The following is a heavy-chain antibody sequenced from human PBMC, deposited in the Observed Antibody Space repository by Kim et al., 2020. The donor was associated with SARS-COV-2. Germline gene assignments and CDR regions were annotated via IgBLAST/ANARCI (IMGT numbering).Heavy chain of an antibody. V-gene: IGHV3-73*01. CDR3: TRHNPVTDFDY. Sequence: GGSLRLSCTASEFTFSGSTMHWVRQASGKGLEWVGRIRSGADNYATAYAASVKGRFTISRDDSKNTVYLQMNSLKSEDTAVYYCTRHNPVTDFDYWGQGTLVAVSS. J-gene: IGHJ4*02. CDR2: IRSGADNYAT. CDR1: EFTFSGST. D-gene: IGHD4-17*01.